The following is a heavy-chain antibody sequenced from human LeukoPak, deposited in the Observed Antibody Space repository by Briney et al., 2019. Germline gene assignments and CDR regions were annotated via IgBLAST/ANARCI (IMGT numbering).Heavy chain of an antibody. CDR2: IYPGDSDT. D-gene: IGHD3-22*01. CDR1: GYIFTSYW. V-gene: IGHV5-51*01. CDR3: ARGSRYYDSSGGYYFDY. Sequence: GESLKISCKGSGYIFTSYWNGCVRQMPGKSLEWMGIIYPGDSDTRYSPSFQGRVTISADKSISTAYLQWSSLKASDTAMYYCARGSRYYDSSGGYYFDYWGQGTLVTVSS. J-gene: IGHJ4*02.